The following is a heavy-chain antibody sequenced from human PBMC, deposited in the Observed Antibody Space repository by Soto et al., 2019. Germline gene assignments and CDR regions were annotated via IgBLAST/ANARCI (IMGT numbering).Heavy chain of an antibody. CDR3: ARRLYCSSSSCYADDY. J-gene: IGHJ4*02. CDR1: GFTFSNYA. Sequence: EVQLLESGGGLVQPGGSLRLSCAVSGFTFSNYAMSWVRQAPGKGMEWVSGISGSGDSTNYGGSVKGRFTISRDNAKNTLYLQMNSLRAEDTAVYDCARRLYCSSSSCYADDYWGQGTLVTVSS. V-gene: IGHV3-23*01. CDR2: ISGSGDST. D-gene: IGHD2-2*01.